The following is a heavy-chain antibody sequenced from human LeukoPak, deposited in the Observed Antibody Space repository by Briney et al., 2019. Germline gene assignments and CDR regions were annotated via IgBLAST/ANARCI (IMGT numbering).Heavy chain of an antibody. D-gene: IGHD2-2*01. CDR3: AILGLPGAFDI. Sequence: SETLSLTCTVSGYSISSGYYWGWIRQPPGKGLEWIGSIYHSGSTYYNPPLKSRVTISVDTSKNQFSLKLSSVTAADTAVYYCAILGLPGAFDIWGQGTMVTVSS. CDR1: GYSISSGYY. V-gene: IGHV4-38-2*02. CDR2: IYHSGST. J-gene: IGHJ3*02.